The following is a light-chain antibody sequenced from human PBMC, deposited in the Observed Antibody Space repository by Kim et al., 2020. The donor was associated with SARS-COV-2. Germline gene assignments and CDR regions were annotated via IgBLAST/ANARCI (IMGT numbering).Light chain of an antibody. V-gene: IGKV3-20*01. CDR2: GAS. Sequence: APGARATLSCRASQSVSSGYLAWYRQKPGQAPRLLIYGASTRATGIPDRFSGTGSGTDFTLTISRLEPEDSAVYYCQQYYSSPLTFGGGTKVEIK. J-gene: IGKJ4*01. CDR3: QQYYSSPLT. CDR1: QSVSSGY.